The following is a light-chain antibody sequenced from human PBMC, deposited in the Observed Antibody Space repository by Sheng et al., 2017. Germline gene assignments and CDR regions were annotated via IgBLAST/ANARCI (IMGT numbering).Light chain of an antibody. CDR2: AVS. Sequence: QSALTQPASVSGSPGQSITISCTGTSSDVGGYNYVSWYQQHPGKAPKLMIYAVSNRPSGISNRFSGSKSGNTASLTIAGLQAEDEADYFCSSYKSNSYVLGTGTKVTVL. V-gene: IGLV2-14*01. CDR1: SSDVGGYNY. J-gene: IGLJ1*01. CDR3: SSYKSNSYV.